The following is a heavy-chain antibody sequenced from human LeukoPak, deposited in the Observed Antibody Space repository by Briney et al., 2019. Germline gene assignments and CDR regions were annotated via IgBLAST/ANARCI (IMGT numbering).Heavy chain of an antibody. Sequence: GGSLRLSCAVSGFTFSDYYMTWIRQVPGKGLEWISYISSSGSTTYYADSVKGRFTISRDNAKNSLYLQMNSLRAEDTAVYYCARDRRYYDSSAYIRGFDYWGQGTLVTVSS. J-gene: IGHJ4*02. CDR3: ARDRRYYDSSAYIRGFDY. CDR2: ISSSGSTT. V-gene: IGHV3-11*01. D-gene: IGHD3-22*01. CDR1: GFTFSDYY.